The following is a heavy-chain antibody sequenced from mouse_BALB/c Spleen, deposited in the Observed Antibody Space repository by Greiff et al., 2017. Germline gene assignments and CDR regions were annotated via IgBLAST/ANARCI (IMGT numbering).Heavy chain of an antibody. D-gene: IGHD1-1*01. CDR3: NERGMDYYGSSGFFDD. V-gene: IGHV14-4*02. J-gene: IGHJ2*01. CDR2: IDPENGDT. Sequence: EVKLMESGAELVRSGASVKLSCTASGFNIKDYYMHWVKQRPEQGLEWIGWIDPENGDTEYAPKFQGKATMTADTSSNTAYLQLSSLTSEDTAVYYCNERGMDYYGSSGFFDDWGQGTTLTVSS. CDR1: GFNIKDYY.